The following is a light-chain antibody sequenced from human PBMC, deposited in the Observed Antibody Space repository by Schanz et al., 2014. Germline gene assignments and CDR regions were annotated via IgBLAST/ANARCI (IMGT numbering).Light chain of an antibody. CDR1: STNVGIYDY. Sequence: QSALTQPRSVSGSPGQSVTISCTGTSTNVGIYDYVSWYQQNPGRAPRLIIYDVTERPSGVPDRFSGAKSGNTASLTISGLQAEDEADYYCCSYAGRYTPYVFGTGTKLTVL. CDR3: CSYAGRYTPYV. CDR2: DVT. V-gene: IGLV2-11*01. J-gene: IGLJ1*01.